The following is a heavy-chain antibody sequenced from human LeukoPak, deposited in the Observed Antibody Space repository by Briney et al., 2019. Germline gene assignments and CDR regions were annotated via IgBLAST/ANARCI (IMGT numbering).Heavy chain of an antibody. CDR2: ISSNGGST. V-gene: IGHV3-64*01. CDR3: ARDLYWGSGYYYMDV. D-gene: IGHD3-10*01. CDR1: GFTFSSYA. J-gene: IGHJ6*03. Sequence: GESLRLSCAASGFTFSSYAMHWVRQAPGKGLEYVSAISSNGGSTYYANSVKGRFTISRDNSKSTPYLQMGSLRAEDMAVYYCARDLYWGSGYYYMDVWGTGTTVTVSS.